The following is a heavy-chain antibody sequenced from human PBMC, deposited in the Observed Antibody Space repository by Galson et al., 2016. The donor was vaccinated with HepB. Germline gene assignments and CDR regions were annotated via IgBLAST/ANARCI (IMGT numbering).Heavy chain of an antibody. J-gene: IGHJ4*02. Sequence: SLGLSCAVSGFTFSSYGMHWVRQAPGKGLEWVAVIWYDGSNKYYADSVKGRFTISRDNSKNTLYLQMNSLRAEDTAVYYCARRGGTARSVFDYWGQGTLVTVSS. D-gene: IGHD6-6*01. CDR2: IWYDGSNK. CDR3: ARRGGTARSVFDY. CDR1: GFTFSSYG. V-gene: IGHV3-33*01.